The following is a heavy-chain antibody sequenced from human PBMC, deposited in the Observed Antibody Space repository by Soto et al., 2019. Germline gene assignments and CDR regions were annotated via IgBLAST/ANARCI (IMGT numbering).Heavy chain of an antibody. Sequence: PSETLSLTCTVSGGSISSYYWSWIRQPPGKGLEWIGYIYYSGSTNYNPSLKSRVTISVDTSKNQFSLKLSSVTAADTAVYYCARERLVRGVKGYYYMDVWGKGTTVTVSS. J-gene: IGHJ6*03. D-gene: IGHD3-10*01. V-gene: IGHV4-59*01. CDR2: IYYSGST. CDR1: GGSISSYY. CDR3: ARERLVRGVKGYYYMDV.